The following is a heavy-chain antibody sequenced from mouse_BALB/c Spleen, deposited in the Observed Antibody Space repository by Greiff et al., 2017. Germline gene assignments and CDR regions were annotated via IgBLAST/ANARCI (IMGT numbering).Heavy chain of an antibody. CDR3: ARHASYGNPSWFAY. V-gene: IGHV5-6*02. J-gene: IGHJ3*01. CDR1: GFTFSSYG. Sequence: DVKLVESGGDLVKPGGSLKLSCAASGFTFSSYGMSWVRQTPDKRLEWVATISSGGSYTYYPDSVKGRFTISRDNAKNTLYLQMSSLKSEDTAMYYCARHASYGNPSWFAYWGQGTLVTVSA. CDR2: ISSGGSYT. D-gene: IGHD2-1*01.